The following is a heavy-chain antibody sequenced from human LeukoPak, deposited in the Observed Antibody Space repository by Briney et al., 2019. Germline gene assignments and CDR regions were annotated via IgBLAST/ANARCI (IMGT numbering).Heavy chain of an antibody. CDR3: TTDCSSTSCLFDY. CDR1: GFTFSNAW. CDR2: IKSKTDGGTT. J-gene: IGHJ4*02. D-gene: IGHD2-2*01. Sequence: GGALRLSCAASGFTFSNAWMSWVRKASGKGLEWVGRIKSKTDGGTTDYAAPVKGRFTISRDDSKNTLYLQMNSLKTEDTAVYYCTTDCSSTSCLFDYWGQGTLVTVSS. V-gene: IGHV3-15*01.